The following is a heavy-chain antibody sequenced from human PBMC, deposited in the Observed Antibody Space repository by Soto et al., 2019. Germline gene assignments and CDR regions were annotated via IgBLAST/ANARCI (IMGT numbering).Heavy chain of an antibody. CDR3: ARGPGTFVHYYYYGMDV. J-gene: IGHJ6*02. CDR1: GYTFTSYY. D-gene: IGHD6-13*01. Sequence: GASVKVSCKASGYTFTSYYMHWVRQAPGQGLEWMGIINPSGGSTSYAQKFQGRVTMTRDTSTSTVYMELSSLRSEDTAVYYCARGPGTFVHYYYYGMDVWGQGTTVTVSS. V-gene: IGHV1-46*03. CDR2: INPSGGST.